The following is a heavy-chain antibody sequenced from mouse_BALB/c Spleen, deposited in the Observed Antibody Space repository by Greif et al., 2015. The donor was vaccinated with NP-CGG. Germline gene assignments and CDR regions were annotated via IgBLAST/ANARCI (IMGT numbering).Heavy chain of an antibody. Sequence: EVHLVESGGGLVKPGGSLKLSCAASGFAFSSYDMSWVRQTPEKRLEWVAYISSGGGSTYYPDTVKGRFTISRDNAKNTLYLQMSSLKSEDTAMYYCARHLIYYYGSSLYYYAMDYWGQGTSVTVSS. D-gene: IGHD1-1*01. J-gene: IGHJ4*01. CDR3: ARHLIYYYGSSLYYYAMDY. CDR1: GFAFSSYD. V-gene: IGHV5-12-1*01. CDR2: ISSGGGST.